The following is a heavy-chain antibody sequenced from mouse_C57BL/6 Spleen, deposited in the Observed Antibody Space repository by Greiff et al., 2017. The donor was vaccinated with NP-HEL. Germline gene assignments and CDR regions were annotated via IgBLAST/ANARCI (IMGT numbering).Heavy chain of an antibody. D-gene: IGHD2-3*01. Sequence: EVQLQESGPGLVKPSQSLSLTCSVTGYSITSGYYWNWIRQFPGNKLEWMGYISYDGSNNYNPSLKNRISITRDTSKTQFFLKLNSVTTEDTATYYCARVYDGYYKGFDYWGQGTTLTVSS. CDR2: ISYDGSN. V-gene: IGHV3-6*01. CDR1: GYSITSGYY. CDR3: ARVYDGYYKGFDY. J-gene: IGHJ2*01.